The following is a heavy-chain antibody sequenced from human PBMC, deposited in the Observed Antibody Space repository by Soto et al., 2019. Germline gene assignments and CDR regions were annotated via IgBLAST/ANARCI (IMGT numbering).Heavy chain of an antibody. J-gene: IGHJ5*02. D-gene: IGHD2-15*01. Sequence: QVQLQESGPGLVKPSGTLSLTCAVSGGSISSSNWWSWVRQPPGKGLEWIGEIYHSGSTNYNPSLTSRVTISVDKSKNQFSLKLSSVTAADTAVYYCARSIVVVVAATGWFEAWGQGTLVTVSS. CDR2: IYHSGST. V-gene: IGHV4-4*02. CDR1: GGSISSSNW. CDR3: ARSIVVVVAATGWFEA.